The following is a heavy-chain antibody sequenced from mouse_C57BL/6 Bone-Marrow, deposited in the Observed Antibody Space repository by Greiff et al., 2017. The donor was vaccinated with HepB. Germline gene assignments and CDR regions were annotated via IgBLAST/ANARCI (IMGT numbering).Heavy chain of an antibody. CDR3: ARYYYYGSSSYFDY. Sequence: EVKLMESGPGLAKPSQTLSLTCSVTGYSITSDYWNWVRKFPGNKLEYMGYISYSGSTYYNPSLKSRLSITRDTSKNQYYLQLNSVTTEDTATYYCARYYYYGSSSYFDYWGQGTTLTVSS. D-gene: IGHD1-1*01. CDR2: ISYSGST. J-gene: IGHJ2*01. V-gene: IGHV3-8*01. CDR1: GYSITSDY.